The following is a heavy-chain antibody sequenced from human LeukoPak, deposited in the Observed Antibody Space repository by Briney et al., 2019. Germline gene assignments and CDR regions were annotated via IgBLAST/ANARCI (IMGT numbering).Heavy chain of an antibody. V-gene: IGHV1-24*01. Sequence: ASVKVSCKVSGYTLSELSIHWVRQAPGKGLEWMGGFDPEDGETIYAQKFQGRVTMTRDMSTSTVYMELSSLRSEDTAVYYCARDKGFDYWGQGTLVTVSS. CDR2: FDPEDGET. J-gene: IGHJ4*02. CDR1: GYTLSELS. CDR3: ARDKGFDY.